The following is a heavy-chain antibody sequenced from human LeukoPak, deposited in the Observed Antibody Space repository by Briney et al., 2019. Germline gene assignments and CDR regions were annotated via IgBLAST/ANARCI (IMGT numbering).Heavy chain of an antibody. CDR1: GYTFTSYG. V-gene: IGHV1-18*01. CDR2: ISAYNGNT. Sequence: ASVKVSCKASGYTFTSYGISWVRQAPGQGLEWMGRISAYNGNTNYAQKLQGRVTMTTDTSTSTASMELRSLRSDDTAVYYCARDGTTDYGDEVGLDYWGQGTLVTVSS. J-gene: IGHJ4*02. CDR3: ARDGTTDYGDEVGLDY. D-gene: IGHD4-17*01.